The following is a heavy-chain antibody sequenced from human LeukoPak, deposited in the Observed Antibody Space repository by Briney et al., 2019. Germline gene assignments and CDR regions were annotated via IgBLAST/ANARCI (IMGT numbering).Heavy chain of an antibody. J-gene: IGHJ6*02. CDR1: GFTFSSYA. V-gene: IGHV3-30*04. D-gene: IGHD1-14*01. CDR3: ARVTTSTKYYSGMDI. Sequence: GRSLRLSCAASGFTFSSYAMHWVRQAPGKGLEWAALISYDGNSKYYADSVKGRFTISRDNSKNTVYLQMDSLRAEDTAVYYCARVTTSTKYYSGMDIWGQGTTVTVSS. CDR2: ISYDGNSK.